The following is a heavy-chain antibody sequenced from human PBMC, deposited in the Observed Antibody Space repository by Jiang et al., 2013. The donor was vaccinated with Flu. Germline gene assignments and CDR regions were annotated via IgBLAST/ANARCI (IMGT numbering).Heavy chain of an antibody. J-gene: IGHJ5*02. D-gene: IGHD3-16*01. CDR3: AHTLWFGARRWFDP. V-gene: IGHV2-5*02. Sequence: KPTQTLTLTCTFSGFSLDTSGVALSWIRQPPGKALEWLASLYWDDDQRYSPSLERGLTITRDTSRSQVVLSMTNMGPVDTGTYYCAHTLWFGARRWFDPWGQGIQVIVSS. CDR1: GFSLDTSGVA. CDR2: LYWDDDQ.